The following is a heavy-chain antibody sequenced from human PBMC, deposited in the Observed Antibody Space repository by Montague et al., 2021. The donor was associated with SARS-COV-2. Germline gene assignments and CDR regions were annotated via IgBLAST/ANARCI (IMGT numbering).Heavy chain of an antibody. V-gene: IGHV3-48*03. Sequence: SLSLSCTASGFIFSSYEMTWVRQAPGKGLEWVSYISNSGDTKYYADSVKGRFTISRDNAKNSLYLQMSSLRAEDTAVYYCARAGEDYYYDSSGFLYWGQGILVTVSS. CDR3: ARAGEDYYYDSSGFLY. CDR1: GFIFSSYE. CDR2: ISNSGDTK. D-gene: IGHD3-22*01. J-gene: IGHJ4*02.